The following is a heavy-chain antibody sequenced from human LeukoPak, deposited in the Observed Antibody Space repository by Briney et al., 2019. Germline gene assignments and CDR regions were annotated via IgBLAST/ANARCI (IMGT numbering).Heavy chain of an antibody. CDR3: ARAPRGYDILTGYPYYYYGMDV. CDR1: GDSVSSNSAA. J-gene: IGHJ6*02. CDR2: TYYRSKWYN. V-gene: IGHV6-1*01. D-gene: IGHD3-9*01. Sequence: SQTLSLTCAISGDSVSSNSAAWNWIRQSPSRDLEWLGRTYYRSKWYNDYAVSVKSRITINPDTSKNQFSLQLNSVTPEDTAVYYCARAPRGYDILTGYPYYYYGMDVWDQGTTVTVSS.